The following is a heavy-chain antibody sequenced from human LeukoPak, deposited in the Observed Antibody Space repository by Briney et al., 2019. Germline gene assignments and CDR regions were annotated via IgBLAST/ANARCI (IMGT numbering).Heavy chain of an antibody. D-gene: IGHD3-10*01. CDR3: ARGQHWYYYGSGSLPEDY. CDR1: GFTFSSYA. V-gene: IGHV3-30-3*01. Sequence: PGGSLRLSCAASGFTFSSYAMPWVRQAPGKGLEWVAVISYDGSNKYYAGSVKGRFTIYRDNSKNTLYLQMNSLRAEDTAVYYCARGQHWYYYGSGSLPEDYWGQGTLVTVSS. CDR2: ISYDGSNK. J-gene: IGHJ4*02.